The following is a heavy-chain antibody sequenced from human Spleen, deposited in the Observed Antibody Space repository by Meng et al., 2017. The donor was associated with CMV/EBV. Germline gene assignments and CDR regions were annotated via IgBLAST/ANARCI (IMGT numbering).Heavy chain of an antibody. CDR3: ARLPIAVAWYYFDY. CDR1: GGTFRNLA. CDR2: INPNSGGT. J-gene: IGHJ4*02. D-gene: IGHD6-19*01. V-gene: IGHV1-2*02. Sequence: ASVKVSCKASGGTFRNLAISWVRLAPGQGLEWMGWINPNSGGTNYAQKFQGRVTMTRDTSISTAYMELSRLRSDATAVYYCARLPIAVAWYYFDYWGQGTLVTVSS.